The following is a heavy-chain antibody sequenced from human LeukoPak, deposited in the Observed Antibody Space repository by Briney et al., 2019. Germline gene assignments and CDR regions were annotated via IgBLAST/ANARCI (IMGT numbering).Heavy chain of an antibody. Sequence: GGSLRLSCAASGFTFTDYFLGWIRQAPGKGLERMAVIGSDGRNKFYADSVTGRFTISSNNSKNTPYLQNTMLRAETTVYYFSSRDDLVLEENGFDIWGQGTMVTVSS. CDR3: SRDDLVLEENGFDI. J-gene: IGHJ3*02. D-gene: IGHD2-21*01. CDR2: IGSDGRNK. CDR1: GFTFTDYF. V-gene: IGHV3-33*08.